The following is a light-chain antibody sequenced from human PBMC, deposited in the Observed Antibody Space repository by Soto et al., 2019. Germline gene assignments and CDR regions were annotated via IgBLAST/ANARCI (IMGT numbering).Light chain of an antibody. Sequence: EIVLAQSPATLSFSPRERATLSCRASQSVSIYLAWYQQKPGQAPRLLIYDASNRATGIPARFSGSGSGTDFTLTISSLEPEDFAVYYCQQRSNWPPKITFGQGTRLEIK. CDR2: DAS. J-gene: IGKJ5*01. CDR1: QSVSIY. V-gene: IGKV3-11*01. CDR3: QQRSNWPPKIT.